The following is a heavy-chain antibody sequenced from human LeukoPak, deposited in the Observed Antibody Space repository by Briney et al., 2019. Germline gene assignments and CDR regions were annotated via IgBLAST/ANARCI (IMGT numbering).Heavy chain of an antibody. J-gene: IGHJ6*03. Sequence: PPETLSLTCTVSGGSISSSSYYWGWIRQPPGKGLEWIGSIYYSGRTYYNPSLKSRVTISVCTSKNQFSLKLSSVTAADTAVYYCARARITMVRRESYYMDVWGKGTTVTVSS. CDR1: GGSISSSSYY. D-gene: IGHD3-10*01. CDR3: ARARITMVRRESYYMDV. CDR2: IYYSGRT. V-gene: IGHV4-39*07.